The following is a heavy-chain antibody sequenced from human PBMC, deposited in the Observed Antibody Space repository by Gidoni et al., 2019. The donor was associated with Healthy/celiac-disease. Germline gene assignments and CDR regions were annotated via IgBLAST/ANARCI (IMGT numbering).Heavy chain of an antibody. Sequence: QLQLQESGPGLVKPSETLSLTCTVSGGSISSSSYYWGWIRQPPGKGLEWIGSIYYSGSTYYNPSLKSRVTISVDTSKNQFSLKLSSVTAADTAVYYCARHLSDSNFVWGFDPWGQGTLVTVSS. CDR1: GGSISSSSYY. CDR2: IYYSGST. D-gene: IGHD3-16*01. J-gene: IGHJ5*02. CDR3: ARHLSDSNFVWGFDP. V-gene: IGHV4-39*01.